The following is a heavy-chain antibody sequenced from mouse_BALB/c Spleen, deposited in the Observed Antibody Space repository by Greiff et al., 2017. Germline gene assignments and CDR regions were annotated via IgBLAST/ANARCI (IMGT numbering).Heavy chain of an antibody. Sequence: EVQLQESGPGLVKPSQSLSLTCTVTGYSITSDYAWNWIRQFPGNKLEWMGYISYSGSTSYNPSLKSRISITRDTSKNQFFLQLNSVTTEDTATYYCARRGYAWFAYWGQGTLVTVSA. V-gene: IGHV3-2*02. D-gene: IGHD2-2*01. CDR2: ISYSGST. CDR3: ARRGYAWFAY. CDR1: GYSITSDYA. J-gene: IGHJ3*01.